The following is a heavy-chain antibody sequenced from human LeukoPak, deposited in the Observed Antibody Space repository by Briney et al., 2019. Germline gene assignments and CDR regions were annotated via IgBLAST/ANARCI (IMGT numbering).Heavy chain of an antibody. J-gene: IGHJ3*02. CDR3: AKSRGIGVRAFDI. CDR1: GFVFEDFA. V-gene: IGHV3-9*01. D-gene: IGHD3-3*01. Sequence: GRSLRLSCAASGFVFEDFAMNWVRQVPGKGLEWVSDISWNSDREHYADSVKGRFTISRDNAKKSLYLEMNSLRVEDTAFYCAKSRGIGVRAFDIWGQGTMVTVSS. CDR2: ISWNSDRE.